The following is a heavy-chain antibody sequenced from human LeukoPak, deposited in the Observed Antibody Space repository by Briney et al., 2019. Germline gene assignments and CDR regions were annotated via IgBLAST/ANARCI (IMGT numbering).Heavy chain of an antibody. J-gene: IGHJ6*03. CDR2: ISAYNGNT. V-gene: IGHV1-18*01. D-gene: IGHD6-13*01. CDR1: GYTFTSYG. CDR3: ARESMSSWYSLHYYYMDV. Sequence: ASVKVSCKASGYTFTSYGISWVRQAPGQGLEWMGWISAYNGNTNYAQKLQGRVTMTTDTSTSTAYMELRSLRSDDTAVYYCARESMSSWYSLHYYYMDVWGKGTTVTVSS.